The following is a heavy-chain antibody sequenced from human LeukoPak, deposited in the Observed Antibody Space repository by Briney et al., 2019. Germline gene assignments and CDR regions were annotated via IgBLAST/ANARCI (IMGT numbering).Heavy chain of an antibody. V-gene: IGHV4-4*02. CDR1: GGSISSSNW. CDR3: ARAVDTTLVTGFDP. D-gene: IGHD5-18*01. J-gene: IGHJ5*02. Sequence: SETLSLTCAVSGGSISSSNWWSWVRPPPGKGLEWIGEIYHSGSTNYNPSLKSRVTISVDKSKNQFSLKLYSVTAADTAVYYCARAVDTTLVTGFDPWGQGTLVTVSS. CDR2: IYHSGST.